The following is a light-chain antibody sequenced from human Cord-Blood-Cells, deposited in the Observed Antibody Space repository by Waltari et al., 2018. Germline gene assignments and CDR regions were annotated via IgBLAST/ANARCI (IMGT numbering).Light chain of an antibody. J-gene: IGKJ1*01. CDR2: AS. V-gene: IGKV3-15*01. CDR3: QQYNNWPWT. Sequence: EIVMTQSPATLSVSPGERATLSCRASQSVSSNLAWYQQKPGQAPRLLICASTRATGIPASFSGSGSGTEFTLTISSLQSEDFAVYYCQQYNNWPWTFGQGTKVEIK. CDR1: QSVSSN.